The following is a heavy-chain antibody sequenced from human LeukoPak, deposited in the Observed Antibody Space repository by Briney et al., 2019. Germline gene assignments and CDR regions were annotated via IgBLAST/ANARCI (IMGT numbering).Heavy chain of an antibody. CDR3: ARDLTTITMIVVGDNWFDP. J-gene: IGHJ5*02. V-gene: IGHV1-18*01. Sequence: ASVKVSCKASGYTFTSYDINWVRQATGQGLEWMGWISAYNGNTNYAQKLQGRVTMTTDTSTSTAYMELRSLRSDDTAVYYCARDLTTITMIVVGDNWFDPWGQGTLVTVSS. CDR1: GYTFTSYD. CDR2: ISAYNGNT. D-gene: IGHD3-22*01.